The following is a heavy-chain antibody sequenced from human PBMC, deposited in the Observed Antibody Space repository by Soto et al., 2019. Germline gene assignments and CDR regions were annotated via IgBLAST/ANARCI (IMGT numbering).Heavy chain of an antibody. J-gene: IGHJ6*03. CDR2: MNPNSGNT. Sequence: ASVKVSCKASGYTFTSYDINWVRQATGQGLEWMGWMNPNSGNTGYAQKFQGRVTMTRNTSISTAYMELSSLRSEDTAVYYCARVGKGDFWSGYNYYYYYMDVWAKGPRSPSP. D-gene: IGHD3-3*01. CDR1: GYTFTSYD. V-gene: IGHV1-8*01. CDR3: ARVGKGDFWSGYNYYYYYMDV.